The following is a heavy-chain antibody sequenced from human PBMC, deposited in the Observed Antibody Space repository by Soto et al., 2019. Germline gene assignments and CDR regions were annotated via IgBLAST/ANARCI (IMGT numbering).Heavy chain of an antibody. V-gene: IGHV4-59*12. D-gene: IGHD3-16*01. Sequence: SETLSLTCTVSGGSISGYYWSWIRQPPGKGLQWIGYIYSSGSTNYNPSLKSRVTISVDTSKNQFSLNLSSVTADDTAVYYCATGQWPPFGYWGQGTLVTVSS. CDR1: GGSISGYY. CDR3: ATGQWPPFGY. CDR2: IYSSGST. J-gene: IGHJ4*02.